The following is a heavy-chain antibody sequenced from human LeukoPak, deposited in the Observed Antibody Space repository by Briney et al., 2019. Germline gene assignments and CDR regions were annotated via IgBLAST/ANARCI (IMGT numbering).Heavy chain of an antibody. J-gene: IGHJ4*02. D-gene: IGHD4-17*01. V-gene: IGHV3-49*03. CDR1: GFTFGDYA. CDR3: TSTASTVTTMGYYFDY. Sequence: GRSLRLSCTASGFTFGDYAMSWFRQAPGKGLEWVGFIRSKAYGGTTEYAASVKGRFTISRDDSKSIAYLQMNSLKTEDTAVYYCTSTASTVTTMGYYFDYWGQRTLVTVSS. CDR2: IRSKAYGGTT.